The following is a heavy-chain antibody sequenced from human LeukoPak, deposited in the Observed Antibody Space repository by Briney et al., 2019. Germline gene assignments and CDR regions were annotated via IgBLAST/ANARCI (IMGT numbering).Heavy chain of an antibody. V-gene: IGHV4-39*01. Sequence: PSETLSPTCTVSGGSISSSSYYWGWIRQPPGKGLEWIGSIYYSGSTYSNPSLQSRVTISVDTSKNQFSLKLNSVTAADTAVYYCASFYCSGGSCYQYYSYYYMDVWGKGTTATISS. CDR2: IYYSGST. D-gene: IGHD2-15*01. CDR3: ASFYCSGGSCYQYYSYYYMDV. CDR1: GGSISSSSYY. J-gene: IGHJ6*03.